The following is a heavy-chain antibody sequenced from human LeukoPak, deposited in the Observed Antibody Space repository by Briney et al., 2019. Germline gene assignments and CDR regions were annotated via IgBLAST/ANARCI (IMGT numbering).Heavy chain of an antibody. CDR3: ARDLYCSSTSCYTIFGY. CDR2: IYTSGST. CDR1: GGSISSYY. J-gene: IGHJ4*02. V-gene: IGHV4-4*07. Sequence: SETLSLTCTVSGGSISSYYWSWIRQPAGKGLEWIGRIYTSGSTNYNPSLKSRVTMSVDTSKNQFSLKLSSVTAADTAVYYCARDLYCSSTSCYTIFGYWGQGTLVTVSS. D-gene: IGHD2-2*02.